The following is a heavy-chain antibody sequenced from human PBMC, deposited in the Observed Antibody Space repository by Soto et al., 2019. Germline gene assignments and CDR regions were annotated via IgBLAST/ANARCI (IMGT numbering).Heavy chain of an antibody. Sequence: SETLSLTCAVYGGSFSGYYWSWIRQPPGKGLEWIGEINHRGSTNYNPSLKSRVTISVDTSKNQFSLKLSSVTAADTAVYYCARGPQFDYWGQGTLVTVSS. J-gene: IGHJ4*02. V-gene: IGHV4-34*01. CDR1: GGSFSGYY. CDR2: INHRGST. CDR3: ARGPQFDY.